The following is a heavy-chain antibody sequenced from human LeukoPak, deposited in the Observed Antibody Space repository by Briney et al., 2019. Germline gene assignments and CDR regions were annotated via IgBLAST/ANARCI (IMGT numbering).Heavy chain of an antibody. CDR1: GGSISSYY. CDR3: ARDSVVEDYTNWFDP. V-gene: IGHV4-4*07. CDR2: IYTSGST. J-gene: IGHJ5*02. D-gene: IGHD4-11*01. Sequence: SETLSLTCTVSGGSISSYYWSWIRQPAGKGLEWIGRIYTSGSTSYNPSLKSRVTMSVDTSKNQFSLKLSSVTAADTAVYYCARDSVVEDYTNWFDPWGQGTLVTVSS.